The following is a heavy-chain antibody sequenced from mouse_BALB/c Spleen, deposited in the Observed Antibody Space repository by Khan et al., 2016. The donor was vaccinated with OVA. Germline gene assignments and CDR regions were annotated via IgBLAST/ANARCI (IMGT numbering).Heavy chain of an antibody. D-gene: IGHD4-1*01. Sequence: VQLKESGAELVKPGASVKLSCTASGLNIKDTYMHWVKQRPEQGLEWIGRIDPANGNTKSDPKFQGKATITADTSSNTAYLQLSSLTSEDTAVYYCARDYWDEFTYWGQGTLVTVSA. CDR3: ARDYWDEFTY. V-gene: IGHV14-3*02. J-gene: IGHJ3*01. CDR1: GLNIKDTY. CDR2: IDPANGNT.